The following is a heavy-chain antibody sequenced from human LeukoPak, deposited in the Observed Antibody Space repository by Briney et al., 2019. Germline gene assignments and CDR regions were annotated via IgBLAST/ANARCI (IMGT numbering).Heavy chain of an antibody. J-gene: IGHJ4*02. CDR1: GGSISSSSYY. CDR2: IYYSGST. CDR3: ARVGATYYDSSGYRPRYYFDY. Sequence: PSETLSLTCTVSGGSISSSSYYWGWIRQPPGKGLEWIGSIYYSGSTYYNPSLKSRVTISVDTSKNQFSLKLSSVTAADTAVYYCARVGATYYDSSGYRPRYYFDYWGQGTLVTVSS. V-gene: IGHV4-39*07. D-gene: IGHD3-22*01.